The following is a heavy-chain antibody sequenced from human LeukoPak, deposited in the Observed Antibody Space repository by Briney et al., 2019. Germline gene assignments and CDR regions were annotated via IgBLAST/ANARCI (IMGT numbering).Heavy chain of an antibody. CDR1: XYSFTSYX. D-gene: IGHD3-16*02. V-gene: IGHV5-51*01. J-gene: IGHJ6*03. CDR2: IYPGDSHT. Sequence: GESLXXSXXXXXYSFTSYXXGWVRPMPGKGLXWMGIIYPGDSHTRYSPSFQGQVTISDDKSISTAYLQWSSLKASDTAMYYCARSISLHYMDVWGKGTTVTVSS. CDR3: ARSISLHYMDV.